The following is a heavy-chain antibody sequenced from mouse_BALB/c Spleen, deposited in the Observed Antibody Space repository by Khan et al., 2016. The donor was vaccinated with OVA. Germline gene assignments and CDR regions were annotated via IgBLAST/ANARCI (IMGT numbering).Heavy chain of an antibody. CDR2: ISYSGST. J-gene: IGHJ4*01. D-gene: IGHD2-12*01. CDR3: ARDSSRYNYAMDY. CDR1: GYSITSDYA. V-gene: IGHV3-2*02. Sequence: EVQLQESGPGLVKPSQSLSLTCTVTGYSITSDYAWNWIRQFPGNKLEWMGYISYSGSTNYNPALKSRISITRDTSKNQFFLQLNSVTTEDTATYYCARDSSRYNYAMDYWGKGTSVTGSS.